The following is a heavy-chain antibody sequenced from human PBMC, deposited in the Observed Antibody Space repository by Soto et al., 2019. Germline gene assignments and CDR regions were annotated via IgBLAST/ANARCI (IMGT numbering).Heavy chain of an antibody. D-gene: IGHD3-10*01. J-gene: IGHJ6*02. CDR3: ARSGFGGKDMDYYYGMDV. Sequence: GASVKVSCKASGGTFSSYAISWVRQAPGQGLEWMGGIIPIFGTANYAQKFQGRVTITADESTSTAYMELSSLRSEDTAVYYCARSGFGGKDMDYYYGMDVWGQGTTVTVSS. CDR2: IIPIFGTA. V-gene: IGHV1-69*13. CDR1: GGTFSSYA.